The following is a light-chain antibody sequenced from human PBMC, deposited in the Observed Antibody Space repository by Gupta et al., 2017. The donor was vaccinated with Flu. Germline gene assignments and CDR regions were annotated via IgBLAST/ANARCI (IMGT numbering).Light chain of an antibody. CDR2: DDS. CDR1: DIGSKS. CDR3: HVWDTSGDDWV. V-gene: IGLV3-21*02. Sequence: SYVLTQPPSVSVAPRQTARITCGGNDIGSKSVNWYQQKPGQAPVLVVYDDSDRPSGIPERFSGSNYGNTATLTISRVEAGDEADYYCHVWDTSGDDWVFGGGTKLTVL. J-gene: IGLJ3*02.